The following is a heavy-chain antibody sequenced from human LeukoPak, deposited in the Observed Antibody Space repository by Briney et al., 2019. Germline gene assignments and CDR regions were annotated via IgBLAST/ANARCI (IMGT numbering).Heavy chain of an antibody. Sequence: GGYPRLSCAASGFTFNNYAMTWVRQAPGKGLEWVSTISTSGDSTYYADSVKGRFTISRDNSDNTLFLQMNSLRGEDTAVYYCARDLGGGGYYNRPLDHWGQGTLVTVSS. J-gene: IGHJ4*02. CDR3: ARDLGGGGYYNRPLDH. V-gene: IGHV3-23*01. D-gene: IGHD4-17*01. CDR1: GFTFNNYA. CDR2: ISTSGDST.